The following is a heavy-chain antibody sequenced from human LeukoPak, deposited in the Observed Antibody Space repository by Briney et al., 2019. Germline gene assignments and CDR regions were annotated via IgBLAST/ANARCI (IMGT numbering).Heavy chain of an antibody. Sequence: GGSLRLSCAASGFTFNIYTMNWVRQAPGKGLEWLSSISSSSGHIFYSDSVKGRFTVSRDNAKNSVYLQMTSLRAGDTAIYYCARDRLVIPPAMPSAFQNYYYGMDVWGKGTTVTVSS. D-gene: IGHD2-2*01. CDR2: ISSSSGHI. J-gene: IGHJ6*04. CDR3: ARDRLVIPPAMPSAFQNYYYGMDV. V-gene: IGHV3-21*01. CDR1: GFTFNIYT.